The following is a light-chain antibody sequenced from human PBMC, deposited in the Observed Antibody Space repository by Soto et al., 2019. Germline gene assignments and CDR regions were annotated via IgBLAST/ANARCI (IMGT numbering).Light chain of an antibody. Sequence: DIQLTQSPSSLSASVGDKVTITCRASQSIRSYLNWVQQKPGKAPKLLIYDASSLQTGVPSRFSGSGSGTDFSLTISSLQPEDFAVYYCQQYGTSPRTFGQGTKVDIK. J-gene: IGKJ1*01. CDR3: QQYGTSPRT. V-gene: IGKV1-39*01. CDR1: QSIRSY. CDR2: DAS.